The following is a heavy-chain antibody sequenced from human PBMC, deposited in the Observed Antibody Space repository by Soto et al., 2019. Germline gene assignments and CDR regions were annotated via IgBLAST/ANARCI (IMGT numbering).Heavy chain of an antibody. J-gene: IGHJ3*02. D-gene: IGHD2-15*01. V-gene: IGHV3-48*01. CDR3: ASDYCSRGSCYSDGAFDI. CDR1: GFTFSSYS. CDR2: ISSSSSTI. Sequence: EVQLVESGGGLVQPGGSLRLSCAASGFTFSSYSMNWVRQAPGKVLEWVSYISSSSSTIYYADSVKGLFTISRDNAKNSLYLQMNSLRAEDTAVYYCASDYCSRGSCYSDGAFDIWGQRTMVTVTS.